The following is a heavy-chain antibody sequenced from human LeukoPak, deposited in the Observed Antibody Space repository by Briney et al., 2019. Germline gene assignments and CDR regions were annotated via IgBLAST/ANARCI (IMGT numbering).Heavy chain of an antibody. CDR2: ISYDGSNK. V-gene: IGHV3-30*03. CDR1: GFTFSSYG. J-gene: IGHJ4*02. D-gene: IGHD2-2*02. Sequence: PGRSLRLSCAASGFTFSSYGMHWVRQAPGKGLEWVAVISYDGSNKYYADSVKGRFTISRDNSKNTLYLQMNSLRAEDTAVYYCARGGYCSSTSCYSLRFLEWLIFVYWGQGTLVTVSS. CDR3: ARGGYCSSTSCYSLRFLEWLIFVY.